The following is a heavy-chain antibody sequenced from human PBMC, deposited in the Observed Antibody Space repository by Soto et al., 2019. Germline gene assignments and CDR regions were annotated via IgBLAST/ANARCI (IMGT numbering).Heavy chain of an antibody. CDR3: ASSYGSGWLLTFDY. J-gene: IGHJ4*02. CDR1: GGTFSSYT. Sequence: QVQLVQSGAEVKKPGSSVKVSCKASGGTFSSYTISWVRQAPGQGLEWMGRIIPILGIANYAQKFQGRVTITADNSASTAYMELSSLRSEDTAVYYCASSYGSGWLLTFDYWGQGTLVTVSS. CDR2: IIPILGIA. D-gene: IGHD6-19*01. V-gene: IGHV1-69*02.